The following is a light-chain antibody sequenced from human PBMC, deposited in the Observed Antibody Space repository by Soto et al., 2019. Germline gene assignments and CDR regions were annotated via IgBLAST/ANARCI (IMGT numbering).Light chain of an antibody. CDR1: QTISSW. Sequence: AKVTITCRASQTISSWLAWYQQKPGKAPTLLIYDASTLERGVPSRFSGTGSGTEFTLSIDSLQPDDFATYYCQQYHTSSITFGQGTLLEIK. J-gene: IGKJ5*01. V-gene: IGKV1-5*01. CDR2: DAS. CDR3: QQYHTSSIT.